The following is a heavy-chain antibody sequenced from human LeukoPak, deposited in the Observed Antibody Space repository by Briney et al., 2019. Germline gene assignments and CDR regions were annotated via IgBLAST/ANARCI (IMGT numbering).Heavy chain of an antibody. CDR2: ISGSGGST. J-gene: IGHJ4*02. D-gene: IGHD6-13*01. Sequence: GGSLRLSCAASGFTFSSYAMSWVRQAPGKGLEWVSAISGSGGSTYYADSVKGRFTISRDNAKNSLYLQMNSLRAEDTAVYYCARDRVGSSWSYYFDYWGQGTLVTVSS. V-gene: IGHV3-23*01. CDR1: GFTFSSYA. CDR3: ARDRVGSSWSYYFDY.